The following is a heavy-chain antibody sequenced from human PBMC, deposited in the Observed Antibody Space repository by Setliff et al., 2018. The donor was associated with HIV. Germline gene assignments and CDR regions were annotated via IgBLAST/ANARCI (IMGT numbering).Heavy chain of an antibody. V-gene: IGHV3-33*08. CDR1: GFTFSSYS. Sequence: PGGSLRLSCAASGFTFSSYSMNWVRQAPGKGLEWVATVRYDGTTKYYADSLKGRFTISRDNSKNTVFLQMNSLRAEDTAVYYCARDRRYSWTTVVMQDAFDLWGQGTRVTVSS. CDR2: VRYDGTTK. J-gene: IGHJ3*01. CDR3: ARDRRYSWTTVVMQDAFDL. D-gene: IGHD4-17*01.